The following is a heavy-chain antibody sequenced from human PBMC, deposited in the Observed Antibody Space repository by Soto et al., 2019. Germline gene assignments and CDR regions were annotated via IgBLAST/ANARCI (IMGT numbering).Heavy chain of an antibody. J-gene: IGHJ6*02. D-gene: IGHD1-26*01. CDR3: ARGEDYYGMDV. CDR2: IYYSGST. CDR1: GGSISSGGYY. Sequence: PSETLSLTCTVSGGSISSGGYYWSWIRQPPGKGLEWIGYIYYSGSTYYNPSLKSRVTISVDTSKNQFSLKLSSVTAADTAVYYCARGEDYYGMDVWGQGTTVTVSS. V-gene: IGHV4-30-4*01.